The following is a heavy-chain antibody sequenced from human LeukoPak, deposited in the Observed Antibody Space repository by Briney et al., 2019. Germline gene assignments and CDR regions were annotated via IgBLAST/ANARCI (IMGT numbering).Heavy chain of an antibody. D-gene: IGHD2-8*01. CDR1: GFTFSNYG. J-gene: IGHJ3*02. Sequence: PPGGSLRLSCAASGFTFSNYGMSWVRQAPGKGLEWVSAISGSGGSTYYADSVKGRFPISRDNSKNTLYLQMNSLRAEDTAVYYCAKDCTNGVCYALDIWGQGTMVTVSS. CDR2: ISGSGGST. V-gene: IGHV3-23*01. CDR3: AKDCTNGVCYALDI.